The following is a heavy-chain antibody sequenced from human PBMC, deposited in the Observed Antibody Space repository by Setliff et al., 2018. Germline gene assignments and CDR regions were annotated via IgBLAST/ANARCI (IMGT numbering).Heavy chain of an antibody. Sequence: GGSLRLSCAASGFTFSNYEMNWVRQAPGKGLEWVSYINSGGSLIYYADSVKGRFTISRDNAKSSLYLQMNSLRAEDTATYYCVNHNPGRRAVDTTPLDSWGQGTLVTVSS. V-gene: IGHV3-48*03. CDR1: GFTFSNYE. J-gene: IGHJ4*02. CDR2: INSGGSLI. D-gene: IGHD5-18*01. CDR3: VNHNPGRRAVDTTPLDS.